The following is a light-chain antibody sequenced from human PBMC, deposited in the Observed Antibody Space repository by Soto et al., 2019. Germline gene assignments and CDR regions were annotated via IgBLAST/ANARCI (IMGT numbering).Light chain of an antibody. V-gene: IGKV1-39*01. CDR3: QQSYSTTWT. CDR2: AAS. Sequence: DIQMTQSPSSLSASVGDRVTITCRASQGISTYLNWYQQKPGKAPKLLIYAASSLQSGVPSRFSGSGSETDFTLTISSLQPEDFATYSCQQSYSTTWTFGQGTMVDIK. CDR1: QGISTY. J-gene: IGKJ1*01.